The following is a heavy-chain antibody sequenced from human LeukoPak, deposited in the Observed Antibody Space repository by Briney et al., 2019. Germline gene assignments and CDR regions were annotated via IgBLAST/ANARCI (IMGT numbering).Heavy chain of an antibody. D-gene: IGHD5-24*01. CDR2: ISGSGGST. CDR3: AKDFGDGYSF. J-gene: IGHJ4*02. V-gene: IGHV3-23*01. CDR1: GFTFSSYA. Sequence: GGSLRLSCATSGFTFSSYAMSWVRQAPGKGLEWVSAISGSGGSTNYADSVKGRFTISRDNSKNTLYLQMNSLRAEDTAVYYCAKDFGDGYSFWGQGTLVTVSS.